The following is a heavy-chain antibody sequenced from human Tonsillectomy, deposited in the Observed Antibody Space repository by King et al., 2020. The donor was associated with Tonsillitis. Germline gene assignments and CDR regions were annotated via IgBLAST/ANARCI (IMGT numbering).Heavy chain of an antibody. D-gene: IGHD2-21*02. CDR3: GRGAAYCGGDCYSY. J-gene: IGHJ4*02. Sequence: QLQESGSGLVKPSQTLSLTCAVSGGSISSGGYSWSWIRQPPGKGLEWIGYIYHSGSTYYNPSLKSRVTISVDRSKNQFSLKLSSVTAADTAVYYCGRGAAYCGGDCYSYWGQGTLVTVSS. CDR1: GGSISSGGYS. V-gene: IGHV4-30-2*01. CDR2: IYHSGST.